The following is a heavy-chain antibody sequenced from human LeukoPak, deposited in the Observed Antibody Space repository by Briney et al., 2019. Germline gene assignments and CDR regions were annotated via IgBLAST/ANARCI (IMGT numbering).Heavy chain of an antibody. CDR1: GFTFSSYW. CDR2: IKQDGGEK. J-gene: IGHJ4*02. V-gene: IGHV3-7*01. Sequence: GGSLRLSCAASGFTFSSYWMSWVRQAPGKGLEWVANIKQDGGEKYYVDSVKGRFPISRDNAKNSLFLQMNSLRAEDTAVYYCTRLGGSYYTYWGQGTLVTVSS. CDR3: TRLGGSYYTY. D-gene: IGHD1-26*01.